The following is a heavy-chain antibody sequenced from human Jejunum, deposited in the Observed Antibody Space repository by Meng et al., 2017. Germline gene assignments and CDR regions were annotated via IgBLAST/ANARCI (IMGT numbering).Heavy chain of an antibody. CDR3: APRMYYSDSWGAFDI. V-gene: IGHV3-48*03. D-gene: IGHD3-22*01. J-gene: IGHJ3*02. Sequence: GESLKISCAASGFTFSSYEMNWVRQAPGQGLEWVSYISTGGSTIYYADSVKGRFTISRDNAKNSLYLQMNSLRAEDTAVYYCAPRMYYSDSWGAFDIWGQGTMVTVSS. CDR2: ISTGGSTI. CDR1: GFTFSSYE.